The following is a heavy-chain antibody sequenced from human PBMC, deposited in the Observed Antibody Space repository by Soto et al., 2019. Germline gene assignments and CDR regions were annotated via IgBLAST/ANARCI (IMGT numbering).Heavy chain of an antibody. CDR2: INPSGTTT. CDR3: AKPQIARHYYYGMEV. V-gene: IGHV1-46*01. J-gene: IGHJ6*02. Sequence: QVQLVQSGAEVKKPGASVKVSCKASGYTFTSFYMHWVRQAPGQGLEWMGIINPSGTTTDYAQKFQGRVNMTRDTSTSTYYMELSSLTSEDTAVYYCAKPQIARHYYYGMEVWGQGTAVTGSS. CDR1: GYTFTSFY.